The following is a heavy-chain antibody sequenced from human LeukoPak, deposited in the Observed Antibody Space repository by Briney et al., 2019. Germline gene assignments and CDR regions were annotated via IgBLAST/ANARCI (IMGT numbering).Heavy chain of an antibody. CDR3: ATNTMFRGIHAFDI. Sequence: HGESLKISCKASGYTFTKYWIGWVRQLPGKGLEWMGIIYPGDSDTRYSPSFQGQVTISADKSISTAHLQWSSPKASDSAMYYCATNTMFRGIHAFDIWDQGTMVTVSS. J-gene: IGHJ3*02. CDR1: GYTFTKYW. D-gene: IGHD3-10*01. CDR2: IYPGDSDT. V-gene: IGHV5-51*01.